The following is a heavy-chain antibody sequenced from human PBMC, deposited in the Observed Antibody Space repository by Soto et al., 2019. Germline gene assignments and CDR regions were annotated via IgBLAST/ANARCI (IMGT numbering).Heavy chain of an antibody. CDR1: GYIFTNYA. J-gene: IGHJ5*02. D-gene: IGHD6-13*01. CDR3: VRGIADSWFDP. V-gene: IGHV1-3*01. CDR2: FNAGSGDR. Sequence: QVQLVQSGAEVKKPGASVKVSCKTSGYIFTNYAVHWVRQAPGQRLEWMGWFNAGSGDRRYSQNFQGRVTLTGVTSASTAYMELTGLRSEDTAVYYFVRGIADSWFDPWGQGTLGTVSS.